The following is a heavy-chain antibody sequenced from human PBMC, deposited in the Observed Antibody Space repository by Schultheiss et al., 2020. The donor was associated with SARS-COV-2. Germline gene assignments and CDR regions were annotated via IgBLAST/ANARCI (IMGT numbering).Heavy chain of an antibody. V-gene: IGHV3-21*04. J-gene: IGHJ4*02. CDR1: GFTFSSYA. CDR3: AKDRRNFDY. CDR2: ISSSGSYI. Sequence: GGSLRLSCAASGFTFSSYAMSWVRQAPGKGLEWVSSISSSGSYIYYADSLKGRFTIYRDNAKNSLYLQMQSLRVEDTAVYYCAKDRRNFDYWGQGTLVTVSS.